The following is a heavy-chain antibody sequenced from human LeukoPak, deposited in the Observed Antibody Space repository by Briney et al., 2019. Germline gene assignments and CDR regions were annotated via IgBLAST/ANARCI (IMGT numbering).Heavy chain of an antibody. Sequence: PGGSLRLSCAASGFTFSNAWMSWVRQAPGKGLEWVSYISSSSSTIYYADSVKGRFTISRDNSKNTLYLQMNSLRAEDTAVYYCARGDFWSGYYFDYWGQGTLVTVSS. J-gene: IGHJ4*02. CDR1: GFTFSNAW. CDR2: ISSSSSTI. V-gene: IGHV3-48*01. CDR3: ARGDFWSGYYFDY. D-gene: IGHD3-3*01.